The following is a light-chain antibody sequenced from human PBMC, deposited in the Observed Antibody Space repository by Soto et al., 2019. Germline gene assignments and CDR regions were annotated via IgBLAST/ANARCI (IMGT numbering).Light chain of an antibody. CDR3: AAWDASLSALL. J-gene: IGLJ2*01. V-gene: IGLV1-47*01. Sequence: QLVLTQPPSASGTPGQRVTISCSGSSSNIGSNYVYWYQQLPGTAPKLVIYRNNQRPSGGPDPFSGSKSGTSASLAISGLRSDDEADYYCAAWDASLSALLFGGGTKLTVL. CDR1: SSNIGSNY. CDR2: RNN.